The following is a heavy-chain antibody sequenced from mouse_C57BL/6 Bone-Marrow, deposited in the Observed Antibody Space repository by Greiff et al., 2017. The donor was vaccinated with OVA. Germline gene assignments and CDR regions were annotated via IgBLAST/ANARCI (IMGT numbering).Heavy chain of an antibody. CDR3: AIITTVYYAMDY. CDR1: GFTFSSYG. Sequence: EVKLVESGGDLVKPGGSLKLSCAASGFTFSSYGMSWVRQTPDKRLEWVATISSGGSYTYYPDSVKGRVTISRDNAKNTLYLQMSSLKSENTAMYYCAIITTVYYAMDYWGQGTSVTVSS. V-gene: IGHV5-6*01. D-gene: IGHD1-1*01. CDR2: ISSGGSYT. J-gene: IGHJ4*01.